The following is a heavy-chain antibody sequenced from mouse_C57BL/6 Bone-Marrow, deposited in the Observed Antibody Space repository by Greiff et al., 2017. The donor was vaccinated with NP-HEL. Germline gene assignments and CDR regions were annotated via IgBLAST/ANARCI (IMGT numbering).Heavy chain of an antibody. D-gene: IGHD1-1*01. CDR3: TGQLIYYYGYFDY. CDR1: GFTFSNYW. V-gene: IGHV6-3*01. CDR2: IRLKSDNYAT. Sequence: EVQLVESGGGLVQPGGSMKLSCVASGFTFSNYWMNWVRQSPEKGLEWVAQIRLKSDNYATHYAESVKGRFTISRDDSKSSVYLQMNNLRAEDTGIYYCTGQLIYYYGYFDYWGQGTTLTVSS. J-gene: IGHJ2*01.